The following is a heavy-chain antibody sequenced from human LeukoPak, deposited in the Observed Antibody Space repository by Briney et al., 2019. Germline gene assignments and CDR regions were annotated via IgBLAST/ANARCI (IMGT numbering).Heavy chain of an antibody. J-gene: IGHJ5*02. CDR1: GGTFSSDP. CDR2: IIPILETP. CDR3: AGGATDDRDWFDP. D-gene: IGHD3-22*01. Sequence: SVRVSCKASGGTFSSDPINWVRQAPGQGPEWMGGIIPILETPDYAQRFQGRVTITTDESTSTAYLELSSLRSEDTAVYFCAGGATDDRDWFDPWGQGTLVTVSS. V-gene: IGHV1-69*05.